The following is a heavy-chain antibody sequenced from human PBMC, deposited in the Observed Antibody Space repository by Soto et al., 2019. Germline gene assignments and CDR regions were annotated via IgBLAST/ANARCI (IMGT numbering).Heavy chain of an antibody. CDR1: GFTFSSYG. V-gene: IGHV3-30*18. D-gene: IGHD6-13*01. J-gene: IGHJ5*02. CDR3: AKIASSWYLIGWFDP. CDR2: ISYDGSNK. Sequence: GGSLRLSCAASGFTFSSYGMHWVRQAPGKGLEWVAVISYDGSNKYYADSVKGRFTISRDNSKNTLYLQMNSLRAEDTAVYYCAKIASSWYLIGWFDPWGQGTLVTVSS.